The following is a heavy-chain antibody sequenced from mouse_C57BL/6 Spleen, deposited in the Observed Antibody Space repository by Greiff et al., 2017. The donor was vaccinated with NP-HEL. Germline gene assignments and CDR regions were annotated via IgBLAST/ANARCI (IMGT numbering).Heavy chain of an antibody. Sequence: EVNVVESGGDLVKPGGSLKLSCAASGFTFSSYGMSWVRQTPDKRLEWVATISSGGSYTYYPDSVKGRFTISRDNAKNTLYLQMSSLKSEDTAMYYCARWGSRYWYFDVWGTGTTVTVSS. D-gene: IGHD1-1*01. V-gene: IGHV5-6*01. J-gene: IGHJ1*03. CDR1: GFTFSSYG. CDR2: ISSGGSYT. CDR3: ARWGSRYWYFDV.